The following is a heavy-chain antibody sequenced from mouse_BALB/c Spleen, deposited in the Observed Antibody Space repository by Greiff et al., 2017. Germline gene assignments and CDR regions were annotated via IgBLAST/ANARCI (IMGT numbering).Heavy chain of an antibody. D-gene: IGHD1-1*02. V-gene: IGHV1-54*01. J-gene: IGHJ4*01. CDR1: GYAFTNYL. CDR3: ARRGGSEFHYYAMDY. Sequence: QVQLQQSGAELVRPGTSVKVSCKASGYAFTNYLIEWVKQRPGQGLEWIGVINPGSGGTNYNEKFKGKATLTADKSSSTAYMQLSSLTSDDSAVYFCARRGGSEFHYYAMDYWGQGTSVTVSS. CDR2: INPGSGGT.